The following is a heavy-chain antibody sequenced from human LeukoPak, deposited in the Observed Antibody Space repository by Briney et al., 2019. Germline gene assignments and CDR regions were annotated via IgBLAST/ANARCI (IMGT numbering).Heavy chain of an antibody. CDR3: AKSGGYGLIDY. CDR1: GDSISSYY. CDR2: IYSSGST. J-gene: IGHJ4*02. V-gene: IGHV4-39*01. Sequence: SETLSLTCSVSGDSISSYYWGWIRQPPRKGLWWIGSIYSSGSTYYNASLQSRVTISIETSKNQISLRLNSVTAADTAIYYCAKSGGYGLIDYWGQGTLVTVSS. D-gene: IGHD1-26*01.